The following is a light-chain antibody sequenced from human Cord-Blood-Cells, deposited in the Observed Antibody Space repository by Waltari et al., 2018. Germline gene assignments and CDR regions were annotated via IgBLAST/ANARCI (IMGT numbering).Light chain of an antibody. V-gene: IGKV3-11*01. CDR1: QSVSSY. J-gene: IGKJ5*01. CDR3: QQRSNWIT. CDR2: DAS. Sequence: EIVLTQSPATPSLSPGERATLSCRASQSVSSYLAWYQQKPGQAPRLLIYDASNRATGIPARFSGSWSGTDFTLTISSLEPEDFAVYYCQQRSNWITFGQGTRLEIK.